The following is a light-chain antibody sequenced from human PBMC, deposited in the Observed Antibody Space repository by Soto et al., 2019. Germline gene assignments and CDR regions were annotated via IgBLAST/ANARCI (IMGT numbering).Light chain of an antibody. CDR1: QSVSTY. CDR3: QQRSNWQIT. V-gene: IGKV3-11*01. J-gene: IGKJ5*01. Sequence: IVMTQSPAALSVSPGESATLSCRASQSVSTYLAWYQQKPGQAPRLLIYDASNRVTGIPARFRGSGSGTDFTLTISSLEPDDFAVYYCQQRSNWQITFGQGT. CDR2: DAS.